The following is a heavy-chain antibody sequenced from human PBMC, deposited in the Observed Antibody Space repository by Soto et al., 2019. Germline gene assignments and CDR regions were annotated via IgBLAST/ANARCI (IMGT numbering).Heavy chain of an antibody. Sequence: LSATLSLTCSVSGASVRSGDYYWSCIRQAPGKGLEWIGYIYNSGGSYYNPSLKGRLTISIDTSKNQFSLKLNSVTAADTAIYYCVGTGTTDDYWGRGTLVTVSS. J-gene: IGHJ4*02. CDR2: IYNSGGS. V-gene: IGHV4-30-4*01. D-gene: IGHD4-17*01. CDR1: GASVRSGDYY. CDR3: VGTGTTDDY.